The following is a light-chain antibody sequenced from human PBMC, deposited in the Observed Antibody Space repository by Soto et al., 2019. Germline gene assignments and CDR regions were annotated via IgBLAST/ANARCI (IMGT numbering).Light chain of an antibody. V-gene: IGKV1-9*01. J-gene: IGKJ1*01. CDR1: QGFSSN. Sequence: DIQLTQSPSFLSASVGDRVTITCRASQGFSSNLAWYQQKPGKAPKLLIYAASSLQSGVPSRFSGSGSGTEFTLTISSLQPEDVATYYCQKHNTAPWTFGQGTKVEIK. CDR2: AAS. CDR3: QKHNTAPWT.